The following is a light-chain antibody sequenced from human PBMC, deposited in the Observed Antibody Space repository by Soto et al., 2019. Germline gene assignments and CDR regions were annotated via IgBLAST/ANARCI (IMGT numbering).Light chain of an antibody. J-gene: IGLJ1*01. CDR2: EVN. CDR3: SSYAGSNNFV. V-gene: IGLV2-8*01. Sequence: QSALTQPPSASGSPVQSVTISCTGTSSDVGGYNYVSWYQQHPGKAPKLMIYEVNKRPSGVPYRFSGSKSGNTASLTVSGLQAEDEADYYCSSYAGSNNFVFGTGTKVTVL. CDR1: SSDVGGYNY.